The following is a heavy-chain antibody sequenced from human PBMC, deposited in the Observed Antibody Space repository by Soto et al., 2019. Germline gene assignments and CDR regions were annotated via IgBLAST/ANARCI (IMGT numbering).Heavy chain of an antibody. J-gene: IGHJ6*02. V-gene: IGHV4-39*01. CDR1: GGSISSSSYY. CDR3: ARHTVSSWYSFYYYGMDV. D-gene: IGHD6-13*01. Sequence: SETLSLTCTVSGGSISSSSYYWGWIRQPPGKGLEWIGSIYYSGSTYYNPSLKSRVTISVDTSKNQFSLKLSSVTAADTAVYYCARHTVSSWYSFYYYGMDVWGQGTTVTVS. CDR2: IYYSGST.